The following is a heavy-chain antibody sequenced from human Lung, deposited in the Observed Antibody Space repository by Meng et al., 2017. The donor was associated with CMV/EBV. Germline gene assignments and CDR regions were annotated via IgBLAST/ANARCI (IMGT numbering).Heavy chain of an antibody. V-gene: IGHV1-18*01. CDR3: ARESREGALEYSGCSLDS. D-gene: IGHD6-6*01. CDR1: GYTFISYG. CDR2: ISAYKGNT. Sequence: ASXXVSCKASGYTFISYGISWVRQAPGQGLEWMGWISAYKGNTNYAQQPQGRVTMTTDTSTSTAYMELRSLRSDDTAVDYFARESREGALEYSGCSLDSWGKGTLVTVSS. J-gene: IGHJ4*02.